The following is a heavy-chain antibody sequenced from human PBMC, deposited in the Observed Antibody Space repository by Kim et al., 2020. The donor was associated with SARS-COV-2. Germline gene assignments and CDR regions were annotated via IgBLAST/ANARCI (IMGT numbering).Heavy chain of an antibody. CDR2: LSYSGRT. V-gene: IGHV4-39*01. Sequence: SETLSLTFSVSGGSISSSISYWGWIRQPPGKGLEWIGSLSYSGRTYYNPSLKSRVTISVDTSKNQFSLNLSSVTAADTAVYYCAGLYAYNCFYPWGQGTL. D-gene: IGHD4-17*01. J-gene: IGHJ5*02. CDR3: AGLYAYNCFYP. CDR1: GGSISSSISY.